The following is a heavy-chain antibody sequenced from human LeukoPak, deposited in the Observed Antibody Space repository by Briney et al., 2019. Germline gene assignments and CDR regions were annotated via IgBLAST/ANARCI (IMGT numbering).Heavy chain of an antibody. J-gene: IGHJ4*02. D-gene: IGHD1-20*01. CDR2: IYTSGST. Sequence: SETLSLTCTVSGGSISSYYWSWIRQPAGKGLEWIGRIYTSGSTNYNPSLKSRVTMSVDTSKNQFSLKLSSVTAADTAVYYCARDLYNWNQWATLDYRGQGTLVTVSS. CDR1: GGSISSYY. V-gene: IGHV4-4*07. CDR3: ARDLYNWNQWATLDY.